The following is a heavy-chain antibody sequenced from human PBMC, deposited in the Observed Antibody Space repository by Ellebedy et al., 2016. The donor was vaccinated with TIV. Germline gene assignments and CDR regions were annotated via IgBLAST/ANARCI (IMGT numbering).Heavy chain of an antibody. V-gene: IGHV3-23*01. CDR1: GFTFSSFA. J-gene: IGHJ4*02. CDR3: ADLDY. Sequence: GESLKISCAGSGFTFSSFAISWVRQAPGKGLEWVSVISAHGAATYYADSVKGRFTISRDNSKNTLFLQMNSLRPEDTAVYYCADLDYWGQGTQVTVS. CDR2: ISAHGAAT.